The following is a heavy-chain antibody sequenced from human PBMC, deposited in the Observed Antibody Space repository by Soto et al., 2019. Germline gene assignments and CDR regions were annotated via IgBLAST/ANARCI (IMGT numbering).Heavy chain of an antibody. CDR1: GGSISSSSYY. CDR2: IYYSGST. D-gene: IGHD3-3*01. V-gene: IGHV4-39*01. J-gene: IGHJ5*02. Sequence: SETLSLTCTVSGGSISSSSYYWGWIRQPPGKGLEWIGSIYYSGSTYYNPSLKSRVTISVDTSKNQFSLKLSSVTAADTAVYYCARHGGDFWSGSSFDPWGQGTLVTVSS. CDR3: ARHGGDFWSGSSFDP.